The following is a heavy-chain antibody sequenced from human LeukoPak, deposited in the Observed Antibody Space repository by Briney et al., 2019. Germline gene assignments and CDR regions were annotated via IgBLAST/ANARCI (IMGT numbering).Heavy chain of an antibody. CDR1: GYTLTSYY. Sequence: ASVKVSCKASGYTLTSYYMHWVRQAPGQGLEWMGIINPSGGSTSYAQKFQGRVTMTRDTSTSTVYMELSSLRSEDTAVYYCARGRCSSTSCYLLDYWGQGTLVTVSS. CDR2: INPSGGST. D-gene: IGHD2-2*01. J-gene: IGHJ4*02. CDR3: ARGRCSSTSCYLLDY. V-gene: IGHV1-46*03.